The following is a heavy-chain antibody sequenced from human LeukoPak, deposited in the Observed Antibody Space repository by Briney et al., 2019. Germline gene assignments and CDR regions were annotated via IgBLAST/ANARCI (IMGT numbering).Heavy chain of an antibody. D-gene: IGHD2-15*01. CDR2: ISYDGSNK. Sequence: PGRSLRLSCAASGFTFSSYAMHWVRQAPGKGLEWVAVISYDGSNKYYADSVKGRFTISRDNSKNTLYLQMNSLRAEDTAVYYCARGGSRDAFDIWGQGTMVTVSS. J-gene: IGHJ3*02. V-gene: IGHV3-30*04. CDR3: ARGGSRDAFDI. CDR1: GFTFSSYA.